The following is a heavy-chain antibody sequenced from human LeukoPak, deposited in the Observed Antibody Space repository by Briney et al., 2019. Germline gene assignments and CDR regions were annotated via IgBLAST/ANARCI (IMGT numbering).Heavy chain of an antibody. V-gene: IGHV4-61*02. Sequence: SETLSLTCTVSGGSISSGSYYWSWIRQPAGKGLEWIGRIYTSGSTNYNPSLKSRVTISVDTSKDQFSLKLSSVTAADTAVYYCARERLERRDNWFDPWGQGTLVTVSS. CDR2: IYTSGST. CDR1: GGSISSGSYY. CDR3: ARERLERRDNWFDP. D-gene: IGHD1-1*01. J-gene: IGHJ5*02.